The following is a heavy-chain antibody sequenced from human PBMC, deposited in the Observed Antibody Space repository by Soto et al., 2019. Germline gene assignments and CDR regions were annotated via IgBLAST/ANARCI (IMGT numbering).Heavy chain of an antibody. Sequence: GASVKVSCKASGGTFSSYAISWVRQAPGQGLEWMGGIIPIFGTASYAQKFQGRVTITADESTSTAYMELSSLRSEDTAVYYCARMMRELLPRRGGYYFDYWGQGTLVTVSS. D-gene: IGHD1-26*01. V-gene: IGHV1-69*13. CDR2: IIPIFGTA. J-gene: IGHJ4*02. CDR3: ARMMRELLPRRGGYYFDY. CDR1: GGTFSSYA.